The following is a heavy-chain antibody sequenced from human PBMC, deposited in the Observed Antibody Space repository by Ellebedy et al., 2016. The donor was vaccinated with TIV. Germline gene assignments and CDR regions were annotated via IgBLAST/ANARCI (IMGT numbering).Heavy chain of an antibody. V-gene: IGHV3-23*01. CDR1: GLTFSSHA. CDR3: ARDPVGVGPAFDI. J-gene: IGHJ3*02. D-gene: IGHD4-23*01. Sequence: GESLKISCAASGLTFSSHAMSWVRQAPGKGLEWVSSISDSGGNTYYADSVKGRFTISRDNSKNTLYLQMNSLGAEDTAVYYCARDPVGVGPAFDIWGQGTMVTVSS. CDR2: ISDSGGNT.